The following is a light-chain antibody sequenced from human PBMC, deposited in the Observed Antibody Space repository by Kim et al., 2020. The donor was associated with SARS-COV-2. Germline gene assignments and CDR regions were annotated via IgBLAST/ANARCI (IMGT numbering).Light chain of an antibody. V-gene: IGLV2-11*01. CDR2: DVS. J-gene: IGLJ3*02. Sequence: QSALTQPRSVSGSPGQSVTISCTGTSSDVGGYNYVSWYQQHPGKAPKLMIYDVSKRPSGVPDRFSGSKSGNTASLTIPGLQAEDEADYYCCSYAGSYTVWVFGGGTKLTVL. CDR3: CSYAGSYTVWV. CDR1: SSDVGGYNY.